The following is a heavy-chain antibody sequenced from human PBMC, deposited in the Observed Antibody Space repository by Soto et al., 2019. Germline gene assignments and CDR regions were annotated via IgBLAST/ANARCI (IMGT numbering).Heavy chain of an antibody. D-gene: IGHD3-10*01. CDR3: ARSRVSYYSNFHS. CDR1: ADTFTGYS. J-gene: IGHJ4*02. Sequence: VQLVQSGAEVKKPGSWVKVSCKASADTFTGYSVTWVRQAPGQRLEWVGRVIPIYGASNFAQKFQGRVTISADKSTDTAYMVLTGLTSDDTAVYYCARSRVSYYSNFHSWGQGTLVTVSS. V-gene: IGHV1-69*08. CDR2: VIPIYGAS.